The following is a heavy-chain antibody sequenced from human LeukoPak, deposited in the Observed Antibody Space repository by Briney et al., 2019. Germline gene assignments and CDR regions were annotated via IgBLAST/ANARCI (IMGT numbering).Heavy chain of an antibody. J-gene: IGHJ3*02. CDR1: GFTFSSYS. V-gene: IGHV3-21*04. D-gene: IGHD3-9*01. CDR3: AKYFDWLLGAFDI. CDR2: ISSSSSYI. Sequence: PGGSLRLSCAASGFTFSSYSMNWVRQAPGKGLEWVSSISSSSSYIYYADSVKGRFTISRDNAKNSLYLQMNSLRAEDTAVYYCAKYFDWLLGAFDIWGQGTMVTVSS.